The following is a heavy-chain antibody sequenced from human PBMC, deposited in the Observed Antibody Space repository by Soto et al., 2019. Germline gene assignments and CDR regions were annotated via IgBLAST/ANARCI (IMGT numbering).Heavy chain of an antibody. D-gene: IGHD2-21*01. CDR3: ANAWNYCGDRCYTYWFDY. V-gene: IGHV3-23*01. Sequence: PGGSLRLSCEASGFAFNTYAMSWVRQSPGKGLEWVSSMSGNTYYAASVRGRFTVSRDNSKNTLYLQMNDLRAEDSALYYCANAWNYCGDRCYTYWFDYWGQGALVTVSS. CDR1: GFAFNTYA. CDR2: MSGNT. J-gene: IGHJ5*01.